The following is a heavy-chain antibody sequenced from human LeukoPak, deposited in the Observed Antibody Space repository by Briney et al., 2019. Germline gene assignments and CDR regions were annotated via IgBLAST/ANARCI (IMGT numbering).Heavy chain of an antibody. CDR2: IRQDGSEK. CDR3: AREQLHPYYDFWSGYYGYYYMDV. CDR1: GFTFSSYW. V-gene: IGHV3-7*01. D-gene: IGHD3-3*01. Sequence: GGSLRLSCSASGFTFSSYWMSWVRQAPGKGLEWVANIRQDGSEKYYVDSVKGRFTISRDNAKNSLYLQMNSLRAEDTAVYYCAREQLHPYYDFWSGYYGYYYMDVWGKGTTVTVSS. J-gene: IGHJ6*03.